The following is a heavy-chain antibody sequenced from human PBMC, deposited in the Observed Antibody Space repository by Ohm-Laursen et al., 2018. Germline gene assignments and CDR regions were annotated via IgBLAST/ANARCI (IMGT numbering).Heavy chain of an antibody. J-gene: IGHJ4*02. V-gene: IGHV2-70*04. CDR3: ARGSSTYYLDF. D-gene: IGHD2-2*01. CDR1: GFSLSTNKMR. Sequence: PTQTLTLTGTFSGFSLSTNKMRVIWIRQPPGKALEWLARIDWDDDKFYSTSLKTRLTISKDTSKNQVVLTMTNMDPVDTATYYCARGSSTYYLDFWGQGTLVTVSS. CDR2: IDWDDDK.